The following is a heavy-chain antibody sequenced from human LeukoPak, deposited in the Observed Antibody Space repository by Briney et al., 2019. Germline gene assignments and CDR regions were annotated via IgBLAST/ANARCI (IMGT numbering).Heavy chain of an antibody. V-gene: IGHV3-21*01. J-gene: IGHJ4*02. Sequence: GGPLRLSCAASGFTFSSYSMNWVRQAPGKGLEWVSSISSSSSYIYYADSVKGRFTISRDNAKNSLYLQMNSLRAEDTAVYYCARDPYYYDSSGYCWGQGTLVTVSS. CDR2: ISSSSSYI. D-gene: IGHD3-22*01. CDR3: ARDPYYYDSSGYC. CDR1: GFTFSSYS.